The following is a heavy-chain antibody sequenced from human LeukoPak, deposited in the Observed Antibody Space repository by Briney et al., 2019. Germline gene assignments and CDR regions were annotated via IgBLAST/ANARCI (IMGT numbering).Heavy chain of an antibody. CDR2: ISSSSSTI. CDR3: ARELVDTAMVTVNAFDI. D-gene: IGHD5-18*01. J-gene: IGHJ3*02. V-gene: IGHV3-48*01. Sequence: GGSLRLSCAASGFTFSSYSMNWVRQAPGKGLEWVSYISSSSSTIYYADPVKGRFTISRDNAKNSLYLQMNSLRAEDTAVYYCARELVDTAMVTVNAFDIRGQGTMVTVSS. CDR1: GFTFSSYS.